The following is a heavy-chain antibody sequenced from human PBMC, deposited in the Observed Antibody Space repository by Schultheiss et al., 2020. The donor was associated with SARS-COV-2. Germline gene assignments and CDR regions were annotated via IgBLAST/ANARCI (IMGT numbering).Heavy chain of an antibody. Sequence: GSLRLSCAVSGGSLNTGSYYWGWIRQPPGKGLEWIGSIYYTGSTSYNPSVNGRGTLSMDTSGNYFSLKLRAVTAADTAVYFCLAVAASWRNDYWGQGTLVTVSS. V-gene: IGHV4-39*02. J-gene: IGHJ4*02. CDR2: IYYTGST. CDR1: GGSLNTGSYY. CDR3: LAVAASWRNDY. D-gene: IGHD6-19*01.